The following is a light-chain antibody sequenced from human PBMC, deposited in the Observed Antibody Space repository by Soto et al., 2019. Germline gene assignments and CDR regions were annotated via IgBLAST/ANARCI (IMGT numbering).Light chain of an antibody. CDR2: GVT. CDR3: SSYTSGSSHYV. CDR1: SSDVGAYYS. V-gene: IGLV2-14*01. Sequence: QSVLTQPASVSGSPGQSITISCTGTSSDVGAYYSVSWYQHHPGKAPKLIIYGVTNRPSGVSNRFSGSKSGNTASLTISGLQAEDEADYHCSSYTSGSSHYVFGTGNQLTVL. J-gene: IGLJ1*01.